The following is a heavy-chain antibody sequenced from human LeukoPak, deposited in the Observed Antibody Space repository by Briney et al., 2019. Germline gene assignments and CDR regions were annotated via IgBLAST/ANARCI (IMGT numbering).Heavy chain of an antibody. Sequence: GGSLRLSCAASGFTFSSYAMHWVRQAPGKGLEWVAVISYDGSNKYYADSVKGRFTISRDNSKNTLYLQMNSLRAEDTAVYYCARAPDYGSGSYNAFDIWGQGTMVTVSS. CDR1: GFTFSSYA. CDR2: ISYDGSNK. J-gene: IGHJ3*02. V-gene: IGHV3-30*04. CDR3: ARAPDYGSGSYNAFDI. D-gene: IGHD3-10*01.